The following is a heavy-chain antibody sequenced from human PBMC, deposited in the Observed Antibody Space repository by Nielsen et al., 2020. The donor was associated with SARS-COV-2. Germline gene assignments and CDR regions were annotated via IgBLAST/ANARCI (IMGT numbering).Heavy chain of an antibody. CDR2: IYYSGST. Sequence: WIRQPPGKGLEWIGYIYYSGSTNYNPSLKSRVTISVDTSKNQFSLKLSSVTAADTAVYYCARMMGGSGWYSPTWIESPNWFDPWGQGTLVTVSS. V-gene: IGHV4-59*01. CDR3: ARMMGGSGWYSPTWIESPNWFDP. D-gene: IGHD6-19*01. J-gene: IGHJ5*02.